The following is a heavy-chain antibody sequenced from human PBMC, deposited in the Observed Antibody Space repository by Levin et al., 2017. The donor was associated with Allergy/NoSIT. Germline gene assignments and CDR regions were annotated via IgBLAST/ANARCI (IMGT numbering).Heavy chain of an antibody. J-gene: IGHJ4*02. D-gene: IGHD3-16*01. CDR2: STIYGTDL. V-gene: IGHV3-30*12. Sequence: PGGSLRLSCEASGFDLTTHGMHWVRQAPGKGLEWLAMSTIYGTDLYCSDSVKGRFTISRDNSKNTLYLQMNSLGVDDTGVYYCGRDGARREIDLWGQGTLITVSS. CDR1: GFDLTTHG. CDR3: GRDGARREIDL.